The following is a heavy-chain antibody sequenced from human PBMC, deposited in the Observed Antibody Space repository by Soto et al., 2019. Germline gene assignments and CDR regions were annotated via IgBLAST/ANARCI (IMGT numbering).Heavy chain of an antibody. Sequence: QVTLKESGPTLVKPTQTLTLTCTFSGFSLSSPGMNVGWIRQPPGKALEWLGMVYWDDDKRYNPPLKEKVTITKDTSKTQVALTMPNMDPVDTGTDYCAHSGGRSCLCDKWGQGTVVTVSS. V-gene: IGHV2-5*02. CDR1: GFSLSSPGMN. CDR3: AHSGGRSCLCDK. CDR2: VYWDDDK. J-gene: IGHJ4*02. D-gene: IGHD3-16*01.